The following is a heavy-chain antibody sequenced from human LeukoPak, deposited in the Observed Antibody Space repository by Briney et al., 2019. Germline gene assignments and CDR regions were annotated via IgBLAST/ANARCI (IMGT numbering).Heavy chain of an antibody. CDR3: ARGDDEPLDH. V-gene: IGHV3-74*01. D-gene: IGHD3-16*01. CDR1: GFVFSSYW. CDR2: IYTDGSYT. Sequence: PGGSLRLSCAASGFVFSSYWMHWVRQVPGRGLVWVSRIYTDGSYTNYADSVKGRFTISRDNAKNTLSLHMNSLRAEDMGVYYCARGDDEPLDHWGQGTLVTVSS. J-gene: IGHJ4*02.